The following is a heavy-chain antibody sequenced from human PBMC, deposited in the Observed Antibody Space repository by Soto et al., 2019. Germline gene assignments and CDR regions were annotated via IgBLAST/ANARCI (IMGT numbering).Heavy chain of an antibody. V-gene: IGHV1-8*01. Sequence: ASVKVSCKASGYTFTSYDINWVRQATGQGLEWMGWMNPNSGNTAYAQKFQGRVTMTRNTSISTAYMELSSLRSEDTAVYYCASELSSGWFSNWGQGTLVTVSS. D-gene: IGHD6-19*01. J-gene: IGHJ4*02. CDR3: ASELSSGWFSN. CDR1: GYTFTSYD. CDR2: MNPNSGNT.